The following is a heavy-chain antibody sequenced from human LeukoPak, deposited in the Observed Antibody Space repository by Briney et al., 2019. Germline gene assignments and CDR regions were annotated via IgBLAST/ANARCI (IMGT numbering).Heavy chain of an antibody. CDR3: ARERHLDY. Sequence: GGSLRLSRAASGFTFSSYAMSWVRQAPGKGLEWVANIKQDGSDKYYVDSVKGRFTISRDNAKNSLYLQMNSLRAEDTAVYYCARERHLDYWGQGTLVTVSS. CDR2: IKQDGSDK. CDR1: GFTFSSYA. J-gene: IGHJ4*02. V-gene: IGHV3-7*01. D-gene: IGHD6-25*01.